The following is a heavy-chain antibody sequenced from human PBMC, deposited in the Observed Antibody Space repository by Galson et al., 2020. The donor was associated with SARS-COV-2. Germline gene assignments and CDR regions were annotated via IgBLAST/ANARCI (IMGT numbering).Heavy chain of an antibody. Sequence: SETLFLTCTVSGGSISNGGYYWNWIRQHPGKGLEWIGDIYDSGSTHYNPSLKSRVTISVDTSKNQFSLNLNSVTAADTAVYYCARDRGKLGLWKTGGRFDYWGQESLVTVSS. V-gene: IGHV4-31*03. CDR2: IYDSGST. J-gene: IGHJ4*02. D-gene: IGHD3-16*01. CDR3: ARDRGKLGLWKTGGRFDY. CDR1: GGSISNGGYY.